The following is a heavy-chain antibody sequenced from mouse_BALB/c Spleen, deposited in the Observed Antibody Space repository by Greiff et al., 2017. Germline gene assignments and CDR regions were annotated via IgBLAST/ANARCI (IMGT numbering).Heavy chain of an antibody. J-gene: IGHJ1*01. V-gene: IGHV5-9-4*01. CDR2: ISSGGSYT. D-gene: IGHD2-1*01. CDR1: GFTFSSYA. CDR3: ARDGNYRYFDV. Sequence: VQLKESGGGLVKPGGSLKLSCAASGFTFSSYAMSWVRQSPEKRLEWVAEISSGGSYTYYPDTVTGRFTISRDNAKNTLYLEMSSLRSEDTAMYYCARDGNYRYFDVWGAGTTVTVSS.